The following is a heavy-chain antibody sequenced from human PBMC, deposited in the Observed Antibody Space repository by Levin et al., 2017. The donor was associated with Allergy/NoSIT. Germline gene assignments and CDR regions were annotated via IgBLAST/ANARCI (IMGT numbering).Heavy chain of an antibody. D-gene: IGHD4-17*01. CDR1: GGSISSSSYY. V-gene: IGHV4-39*01. CDR3: ARHLDINVEFDYGGGRGGWFDP. J-gene: IGHJ5*02. CDR2: IYYSGST. Sequence: PSETLSLTCTVSGGSISSSSYYWGWIRQPPGKGLEWIGSIYYSGSTYYNPSLKSRVTISVDTSKNQFSLKLSSVTAADTAVYYCARHLDINVEFDYGGGRGGWFDPWGQGTLVTVSS.